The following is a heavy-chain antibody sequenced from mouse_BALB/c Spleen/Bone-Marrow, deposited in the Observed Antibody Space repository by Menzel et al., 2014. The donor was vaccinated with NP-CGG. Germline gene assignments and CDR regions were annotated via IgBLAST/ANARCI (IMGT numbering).Heavy chain of an antibody. CDR3: ASYVYGYYFDY. V-gene: IGHV14-3*02. CDR1: GFNIKDTY. Sequence: VQLQQPGAELVKPGASVKLSCTASGFNIKDTYMHWVKQRPEQGLEWIGRIDPANVNTKYDPKFQGKATITADTSSNTAYLQLSSLISEDTAVYYCASYVYGYYFDYWGQGTTLTVSS. CDR2: IDPANVNT. J-gene: IGHJ2*01. D-gene: IGHD1-1*01.